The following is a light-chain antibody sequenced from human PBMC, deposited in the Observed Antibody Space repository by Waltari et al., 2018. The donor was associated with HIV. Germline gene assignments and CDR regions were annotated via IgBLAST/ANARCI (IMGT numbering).Light chain of an antibody. J-gene: IGLJ1*01. CDR1: SSDVGAFKY. CDR2: DVT. CDR3: SSYAGSSMSYA. V-gene: IGLV2-8*01. Sequence: QSALTQPPSASGSPGQSVTISCTGASSDVGAFKYVSWYQQHPSKAPKLLIYDVTKRPSGVPDRFSGSKSGNTASLTVSGLQAEDEAHYYCSSYAGSSMSYAFGTGTKVTVL.